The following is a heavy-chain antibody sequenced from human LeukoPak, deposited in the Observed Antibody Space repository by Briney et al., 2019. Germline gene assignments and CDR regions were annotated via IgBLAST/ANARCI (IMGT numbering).Heavy chain of an antibody. CDR2: IKQDGSEK. CDR1: GFTFSSYW. V-gene: IGHV3-7*01. Sequence: GGSLRLSCAASGFTFSSYWMSWVRQAPGKGLEWVANIKQDGSEKYYVDSVKGRFTICRDNAKNSLYLQMNSLRAEDTAVYYCAREYGHYYYYYMDVWGKGTTVTVSS. J-gene: IGHJ6*03. D-gene: IGHD4-17*01. CDR3: AREYGHYYYYYMDV.